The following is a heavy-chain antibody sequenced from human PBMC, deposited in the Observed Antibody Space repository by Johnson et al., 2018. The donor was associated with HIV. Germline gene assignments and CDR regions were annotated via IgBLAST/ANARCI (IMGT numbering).Heavy chain of an antibody. V-gene: IGHV3-33*01. CDR2: IWYDGSNK. CDR1: GFTFSSYG. Sequence: QVLLVESGGGVVQPGRSLRLSCAASGFTFSSYGMHWVRQAPGKGLEWVAVIWYDGSNKYYADSVKGRFTISRDNSKNTLYLQMNSLKTEDTAVYYCTRHSSLGYPRAFDIWGQGTMVTVSS. CDR3: TRHSSLGYPRAFDI. J-gene: IGHJ3*02. D-gene: IGHD5-18*01.